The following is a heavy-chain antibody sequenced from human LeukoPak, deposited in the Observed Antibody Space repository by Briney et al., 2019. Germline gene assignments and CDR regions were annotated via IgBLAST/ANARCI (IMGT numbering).Heavy chain of an antibody. J-gene: IGHJ4*02. V-gene: IGHV1-69*01. Sequence: GGSLRLSCKASGGTFSSYAISWVRQAPGQGLEWMGGIIPIFGTANYAQKFQGRVTITADESTSTAYMELSSLRSEDTAVYYCATQALYSSSRTNYFDYWGQGTLVTVSS. CDR1: GGTFSSYA. CDR3: ATQALYSSSRTNYFDY. D-gene: IGHD6-6*01. CDR2: IIPIFGTA.